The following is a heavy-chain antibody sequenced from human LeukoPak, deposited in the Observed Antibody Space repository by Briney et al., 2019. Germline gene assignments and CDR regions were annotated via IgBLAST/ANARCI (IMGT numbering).Heavy chain of an antibody. CDR2: IKQEGSEK. J-gene: IGHJ4*02. CDR3: ARDGTVPAVFNY. Sequence: GGSLRLSCAASGFALSSYWMSWVRQAPGKGLEGVANIKQEGSEKYYGDSVKGRFTISRDNAKNSLYLQMNSLRAEDTAVYYCARDGTVPAVFNYWGQGTLVTVSS. D-gene: IGHD2-2*01. V-gene: IGHV3-7*01. CDR1: GFALSSYW.